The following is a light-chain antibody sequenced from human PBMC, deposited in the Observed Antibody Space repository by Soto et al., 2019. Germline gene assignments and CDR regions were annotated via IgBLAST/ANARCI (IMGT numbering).Light chain of an antibody. CDR3: QQSYSMPPIT. J-gene: IGKJ5*01. Sequence: DIQITHSPSSLSASVLYRVTITSRASQSISSYLNWYQQKPGKAPKLLIYAASSLQSGVPSRFSGSGSGTDFTLTISSLQPEDFATYYCQQSYSMPPITFGQGTRLENK. V-gene: IGKV1-39*01. CDR1: QSISSY. CDR2: AAS.